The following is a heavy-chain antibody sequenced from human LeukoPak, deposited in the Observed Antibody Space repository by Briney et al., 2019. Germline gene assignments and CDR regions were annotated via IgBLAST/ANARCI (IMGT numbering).Heavy chain of an antibody. V-gene: IGHV4-31*03. D-gene: IGHD2-15*01. CDR1: GGSIASGGYY. CDR2: IYYSGST. Sequence: SETLSLICSVTGGSIASGGYYWSWLRQSPGRGLEWIGYIYYSGSTFYNPSLKSRVTISIDTSKIHFSLKLTSVTAADTAVYYCARDFHGGWYFDLWGRGTLVTVSS. J-gene: IGHJ2*01. CDR3: ARDFHGGWYFDL.